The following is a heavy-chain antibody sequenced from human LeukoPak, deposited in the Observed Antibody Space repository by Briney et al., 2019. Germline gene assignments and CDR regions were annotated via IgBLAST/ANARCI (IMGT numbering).Heavy chain of an antibody. D-gene: IGHD3-22*01. Sequence: ASVKVSCKASGYTFTGYYMHWVRQAPGQGLEWMGWINPNSGGTNYAQKFQGRVTMTRDTSISTAYMELSRLRSDDTAVYYCARLGYDSSGYYSGADAFDIWGQGTMVTVPS. J-gene: IGHJ3*02. CDR3: ARLGYDSSGYYSGADAFDI. V-gene: IGHV1-2*02. CDR1: GYTFTGYY. CDR2: INPNSGGT.